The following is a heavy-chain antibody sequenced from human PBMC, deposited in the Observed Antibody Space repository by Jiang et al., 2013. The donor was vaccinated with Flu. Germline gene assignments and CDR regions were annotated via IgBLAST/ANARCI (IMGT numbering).Heavy chain of an antibody. CDR1: GYTFTGNY. CDR2: INPNSGGT. V-gene: IGHV1-2*06. Sequence: GAEVKQPGASVRVSCRASGYTFTGNYIHWVRQAPGQGLEWMGRINPNSGGTNYPQKFQGRVTMTRDTSITTAYMELNRLRSDDTAAYYCARDRDDSSAYHYYYYGLDVWGQGTTVTV. CDR3: ARDRDDSSAYHYYYYGLDV. J-gene: IGHJ6*02. D-gene: IGHD3-22*01.